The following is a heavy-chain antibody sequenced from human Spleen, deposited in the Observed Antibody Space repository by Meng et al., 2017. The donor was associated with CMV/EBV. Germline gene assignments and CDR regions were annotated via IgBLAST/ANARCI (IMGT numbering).Heavy chain of an antibody. CDR3: ARENQLRGDAFDI. Sequence: KASGYTFTSYGISWVRQAPGQGLEWMGWISAYNGNTNYAQKLQGRVTMTTDTSTSTAYMELRSLRSDDTAVYYCARENQLRGDAFDIWGQGTMVTVSS. V-gene: IGHV1-18*01. D-gene: IGHD2-2*01. J-gene: IGHJ3*02. CDR2: ISAYNGNT. CDR1: GYTFTSYG.